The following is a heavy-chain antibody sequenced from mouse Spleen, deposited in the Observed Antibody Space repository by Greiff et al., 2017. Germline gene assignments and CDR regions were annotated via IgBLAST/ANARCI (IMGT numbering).Heavy chain of an antibody. CDR2: INPNNGGT. D-gene: IGHD1-1*01. CDR3: ARLIYYYGSSYGFAY. J-gene: IGHJ3*01. CDR1: GYTFTDYY. V-gene: IGHV1-26*01. Sequence: VQLQQSGPELVKPGASVKISCKASGYTFTDYYMNWVKQSHGKSLERIGDINPNNGGTSYNQKFKGKATLTVDKSSSTAYMELRSLTSEDSAVYYCARLIYYYGSSYGFAYWGQGTLVTVSA.